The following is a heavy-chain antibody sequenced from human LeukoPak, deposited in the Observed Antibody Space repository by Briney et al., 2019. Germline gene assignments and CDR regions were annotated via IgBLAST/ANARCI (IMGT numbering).Heavy chain of an antibody. CDR3: ARYCTFRTCSGTKFDS. CDR2: ISSSGSTI. D-gene: IGHD1-1*01. CDR1: GFTFSSYE. V-gene: IGHV3-48*03. J-gene: IGHJ4*02. Sequence: PGGSLRLSCAASGFTFSSYEMNWVRQAPGKGLEWVSYISSSGSTIYYADSVKGRFTISRDNAKSSLYLQMNSLRAEDTAVYYCARYCTFRTCSGTKFDSWGQGTLVTVSS.